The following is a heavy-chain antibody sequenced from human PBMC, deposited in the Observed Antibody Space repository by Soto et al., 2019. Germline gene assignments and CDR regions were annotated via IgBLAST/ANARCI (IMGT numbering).Heavy chain of an antibody. CDR3: AKDFRYCYDHRFGMYV. D-gene: IGHD5-18*01. CDR1: GFTFSSYG. CDR2: ISYDGSNK. V-gene: IGHV3-30*18. J-gene: IGHJ6*02. Sequence: GGSLRLSCAASGFTFSSYGMHWVRQAPGKGLEWVAVISYDGSNKYYADSVKGRFTISRDNSKNTLYLQMNSLRAEDTAVYYCAKDFRYCYDHRFGMYVCGQGTTVPVS.